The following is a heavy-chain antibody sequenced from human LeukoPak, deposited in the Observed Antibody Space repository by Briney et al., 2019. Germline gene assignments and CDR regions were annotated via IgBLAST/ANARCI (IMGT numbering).Heavy chain of an antibody. CDR1: GFTFSSYS. CDR3: ARTPPDYYDFWSGYPSYFDY. Sequence: GGSLRLSCAASGFTFSSYSMNWVRQAPGKGLEWVSSISSSSSYIYYADSVKGRFTISRDNSKNTLYLQMNSLRAEDTAVYYCARTPPDYYDFWSGYPSYFDYWGQGTLVTVSS. D-gene: IGHD3-3*01. CDR2: ISSSSSYI. J-gene: IGHJ4*02. V-gene: IGHV3-21*04.